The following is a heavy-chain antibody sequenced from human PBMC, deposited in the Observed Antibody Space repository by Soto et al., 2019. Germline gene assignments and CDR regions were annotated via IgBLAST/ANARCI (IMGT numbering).Heavy chain of an antibody. CDR3: AGYFTVTTRYMDV. J-gene: IGHJ6*03. V-gene: IGHV3-21*01. CDR1: GFTFSSYS. Sequence: GGSLRLSCAASGFTFSSYSMNWVRQAPGKGLEWVSSISSSSSYIYYADSVKGRFTISRDNAKNSLYLQMNSLRAEDTAVYYCAGYFTVTTRYMDVWGKGTTVTVSS. CDR2: ISSSSSYI. D-gene: IGHD4-17*01.